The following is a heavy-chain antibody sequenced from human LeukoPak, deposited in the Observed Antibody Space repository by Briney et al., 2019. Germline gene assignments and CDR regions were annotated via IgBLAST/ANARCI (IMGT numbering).Heavy chain of an antibody. CDR3: ASHVVRVEPYFQH. V-gene: IGHV3-23*01. Sequence: GGSLRLPCAASGFTFSSYAMSWVRQAPGKGLEWVSAISGSGGSTYYADSVKGRFTISRDNSKNTLYLQMNSLRAEDTAVYYCASHVVRVEPYFQHWGQGTLVTVSS. CDR2: ISGSGGST. CDR1: GFTFSSYA. J-gene: IGHJ1*01. D-gene: IGHD2-15*01.